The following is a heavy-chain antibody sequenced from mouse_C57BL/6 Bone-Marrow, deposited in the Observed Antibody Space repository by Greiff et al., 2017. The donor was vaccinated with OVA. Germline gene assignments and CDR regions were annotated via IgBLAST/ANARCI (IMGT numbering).Heavy chain of an antibody. D-gene: IGHD1-1*01. V-gene: IGHV1-81*01. CDR1: GYTYTSYG. CDR3: AWSYYGYFDY. J-gene: IGHJ2*01. CDR2: IYPRSGNT. Sequence: QVQLQQSGAELARPGASVKLSCKASGYTYTSYGISWVKQRTGQGLEWIGEIYPRSGNTYYNEKFKGKATLTAAKSSSTAYMELRLLTSEDATVYFCAWSYYGYFDYWGQGTTLTVSS.